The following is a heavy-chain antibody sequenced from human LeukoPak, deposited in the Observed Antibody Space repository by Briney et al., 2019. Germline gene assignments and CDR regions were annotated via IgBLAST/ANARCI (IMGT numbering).Heavy chain of an antibody. CDR3: AKESGYLVLTHISDY. CDR2: ISGSGGST. CDR1: GFTFSGYA. J-gene: IGHJ4*02. V-gene: IGHV3-23*01. Sequence: GGSLRLSCAASGFTFSGYAMSWVRQAPGKGLEWVSAISGSGGSTYYADSVKGRFTISRDNSKNTLYLQMNSLRAEDTAVYYCAKESGYLVLTHISDYWGQGTLVTVSS. D-gene: IGHD6-13*01.